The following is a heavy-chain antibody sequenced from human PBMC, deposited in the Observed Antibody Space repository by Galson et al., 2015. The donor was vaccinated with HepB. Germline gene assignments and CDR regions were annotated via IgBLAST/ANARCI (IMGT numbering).Heavy chain of an antibody. CDR1: GFTFSSYS. V-gene: IGHV3-48*02. D-gene: IGHD2-21*01. CDR2: ISSSIITI. CDR3: ARNRWAYSLIDY. J-gene: IGHJ4*02. Sequence: SLRLSCAASGFTFSSYSMNWVRQAPGKGLEWVSYISSSIITIYYADSVKGRFTISRDNAKNSLYLQMNSLRDEDTAVYYCARNRWAYSLIDYWGQGTLVTVSS.